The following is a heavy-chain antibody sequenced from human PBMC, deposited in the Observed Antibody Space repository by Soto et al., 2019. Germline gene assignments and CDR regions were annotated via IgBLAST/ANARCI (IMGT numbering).Heavy chain of an antibody. CDR3: ARYSGSYWHYLDF. V-gene: IGHV5-51*01. Sequence: GESLKISCKGSGYSFASHWVAWVRQMPEKGLEWIGTIYPGDSDTKYSSAFRGHVTISADTSVSTAYLQWRSLQATDSAIYYCARYSGSYWHYLDFWGQGTLVTASS. CDR2: IYPGDSDT. J-gene: IGHJ4*02. CDR1: GYSFASHW. D-gene: IGHD1-26*01.